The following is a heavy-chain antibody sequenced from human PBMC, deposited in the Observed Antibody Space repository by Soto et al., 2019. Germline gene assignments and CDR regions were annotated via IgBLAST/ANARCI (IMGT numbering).Heavy chain of an antibody. Sequence: QVQLVQSGAEVKKPGSSVKVSCKASGGTFSSYAISWVRQAPGQGLEWMGGIIPIFGTANYAQKFQGRVTITADESTRTAYVELSGLRSEDTAVYYCARGDALLGWFDPWGQGTLVTVSS. CDR1: GGTFSSYA. J-gene: IGHJ5*02. CDR2: IIPIFGTA. D-gene: IGHD2-21*01. CDR3: ARGDALLGWFDP. V-gene: IGHV1-69*12.